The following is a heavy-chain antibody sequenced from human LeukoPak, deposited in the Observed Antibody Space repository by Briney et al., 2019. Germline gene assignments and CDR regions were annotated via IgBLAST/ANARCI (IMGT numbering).Heavy chain of an antibody. CDR1: GGSISSSGYY. D-gene: IGHD1-26*01. CDR2: IYYSGST. Sequence: SETLSLTCAVSGGSISSSGYYWGWIRQPPGKGLEWIASIYYSGSTYYNPSLKSRVTISVDTSKNQLSLKLSSLTAAGTAVYYCARHEYSGSYYGLSWFDPWGQGTLVTVSS. V-gene: IGHV4-39*01. J-gene: IGHJ5*02. CDR3: ARHEYSGSYYGLSWFDP.